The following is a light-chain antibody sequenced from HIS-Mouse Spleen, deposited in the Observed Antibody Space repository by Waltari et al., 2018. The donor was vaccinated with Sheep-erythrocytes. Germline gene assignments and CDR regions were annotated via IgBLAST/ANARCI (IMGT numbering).Light chain of an antibody. V-gene: IGKV1-12*01. Sequence: DIQMTQSPSSVSASAGDRVTITCRASQGSSSWLAWYQQKPGKAPKLLIYAASSLQRGVASRVSGSGSGTDFTLTIRRLQPEDFATYYCQQANSFPITFGQGTRLEIK. J-gene: IGKJ5*01. CDR3: QQANSFPIT. CDR1: QGSSSW. CDR2: AAS.